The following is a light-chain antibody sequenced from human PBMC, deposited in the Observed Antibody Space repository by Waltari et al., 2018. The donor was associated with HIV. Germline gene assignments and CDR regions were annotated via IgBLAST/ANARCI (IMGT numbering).Light chain of an antibody. Sequence: QSALTQPPSASGSPGQPVTIACTGTSSDVGGYNYVSWYQQYPGKAPKLMIYEVTKRPSGVPDRFSGSTAGNTASLTVSGLKAEDEADDYCSSYAGSNNYVVFGGGTRLTVL. J-gene: IGLJ2*01. CDR3: SSYAGSNNYVV. V-gene: IGLV2-8*01. CDR2: EVT. CDR1: SSDVGGYNY.